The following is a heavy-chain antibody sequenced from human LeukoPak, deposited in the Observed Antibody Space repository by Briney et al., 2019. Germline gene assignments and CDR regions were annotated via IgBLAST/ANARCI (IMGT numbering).Heavy chain of an antibody. CDR1: GYTFTSYG. CDR2: ISAYNGNT. CDR3: ARDRPYSSSWYHDFGP. J-gene: IGHJ5*02. V-gene: IGHV1-18*01. Sequence: ASVKVSCKASGYTFTSYGISWVRQAPGQGLEWMGWISAYNGNTNYAQKLQGRVTMTTDTSTSTAYMKLRSLRSDDTAVYYCARDRPYSSSWYHDFGPWGQGTLVTVSS. D-gene: IGHD6-13*01.